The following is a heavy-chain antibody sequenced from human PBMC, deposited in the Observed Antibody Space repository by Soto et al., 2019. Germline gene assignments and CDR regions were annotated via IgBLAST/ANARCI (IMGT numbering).Heavy chain of an antibody. CDR2: IWYDGSNK. Sequence: GGSLRLSCAASGFTFSSYGMHWVRQAPGKGLEWVAVIWYDGSNKYYADSVKGRFTISRDNSKNTLYLQMNSLRAEDTAVYYCARDRLGFQGYYYDSSGYYYKDYYYYGMDVWGQGTTVTVSS. CDR1: GFTFSSYG. J-gene: IGHJ6*02. D-gene: IGHD3-22*01. CDR3: ARDRLGFQGYYYDSSGYYYKDYYYYGMDV. V-gene: IGHV3-33*01.